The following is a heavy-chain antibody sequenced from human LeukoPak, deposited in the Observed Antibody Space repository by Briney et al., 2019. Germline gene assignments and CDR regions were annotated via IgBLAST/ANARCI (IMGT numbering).Heavy chain of an antibody. V-gene: IGHV3-11*01. CDR1: GFTFSNYA. CDR3: ARDSGTVVTHFDY. CDR2: ISSSGSTI. Sequence: GGSLRLSCVASGFTFSNYAMTWVRQAPGKGLEWVSYISSSGSTIYYADSVKGRFTISRDNAKNSLYLQMNSLRAEDTAVYYCARDSGTVVTHFDYWSQGTLVTVSS. D-gene: IGHD4-23*01. J-gene: IGHJ4*02.